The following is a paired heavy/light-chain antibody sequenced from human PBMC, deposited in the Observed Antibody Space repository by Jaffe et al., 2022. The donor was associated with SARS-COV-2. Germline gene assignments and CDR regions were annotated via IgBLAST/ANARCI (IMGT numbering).Light chain of an antibody. Sequence: QTVVTQEPSFSVSPGGTVTLTCGLSSGSVSSDYYPTWYQQTPGQAPRTVIYSTNTRSSGVPDRFSGSILGNKAALTITGAQADDESDYYCVLYMGSGISVFGGGTKLTVL. V-gene: IGLV8-61*01. J-gene: IGLJ3*02. CDR3: VLYMGSGISV. CDR1: SGSVSSDYY. CDR2: STN.
Heavy chain of an antibody. CDR2: THYSGGT. D-gene: IGHD5-12*01. J-gene: IGHJ5*02. Sequence: QVQLQESGPGLVKPSETLSLTCTVSGYSISSGYFWGWIRQSPGKGLEWIGTTHYSGGTYYSSSLKSRVTISADTSKNQFSLKLTSVTAADTAVYYCARRRGSTGAYWFDAWGQGTLVTVSS. V-gene: IGHV4-38-2*02. CDR3: ARRRGSTGAYWFDA. CDR1: GYSISSGYF.